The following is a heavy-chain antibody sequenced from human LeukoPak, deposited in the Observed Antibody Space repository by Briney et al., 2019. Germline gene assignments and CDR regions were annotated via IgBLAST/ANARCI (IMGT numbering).Heavy chain of an antibody. D-gene: IGHD3-10*01. CDR2: IYYSGST. V-gene: IGHV4-59*01. CDR1: GGSLSSYY. Sequence: SETLSLTCTVSGGSLSSYYWSWIRQPPGKGLEWIGYIYYSGSTNYNPSLKSRVTISVDTSKNQFSLKLSSVTAADTAVYYCARERSITMVRGNNWFDPWGQGTLVTVSS. CDR3: ARERSITMVRGNNWFDP. J-gene: IGHJ5*02.